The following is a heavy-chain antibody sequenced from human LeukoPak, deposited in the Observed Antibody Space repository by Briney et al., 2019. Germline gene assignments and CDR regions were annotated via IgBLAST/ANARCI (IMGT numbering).Heavy chain of an antibody. J-gene: IGHJ4*02. Sequence: SETLSLTCAVYGGSFSGYYWSWIRRPPGKGLEWMGEINHSGSTNDNPSLKSRVTISVDTSKNQFSLRLSSVTGADTAVYYCARVRASYPPDYWGQGTLVTVSS. V-gene: IGHV4-34*01. CDR3: ARVRASYPPDY. D-gene: IGHD3-16*01. CDR1: GGSFSGYY. CDR2: INHSGST.